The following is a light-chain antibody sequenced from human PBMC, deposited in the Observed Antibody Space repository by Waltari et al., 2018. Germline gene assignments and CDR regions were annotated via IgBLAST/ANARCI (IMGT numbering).Light chain of an antibody. CDR2: EAS. J-gene: IGKJ4*01. CDR1: QSISTY. Sequence: EIVLTQSPVTLSLSPGERATLSCRASQSISTYLAWYQHKPGQAPRLLIYEASNRATCIPARFSGSGSGTDFTLTIASLEPEDFAFYYCQQRSNWPPLTFGGGTKVEIK. CDR3: QQRSNWPPLT. V-gene: IGKV3-11*01.